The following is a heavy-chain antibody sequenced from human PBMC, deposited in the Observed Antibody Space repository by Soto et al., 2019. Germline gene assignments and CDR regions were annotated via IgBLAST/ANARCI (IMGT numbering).Heavy chain of an antibody. CDR2: VYYTGST. J-gene: IGHJ4*02. D-gene: IGHD6-19*01. Sequence: PSATLCLTCSVSGGYISGPDGSWIRQSPGKGLEWLGYVYYTGSTNYSPSLRSRVSISVDTSKNEFSLRLSSVTAADTAVYFCARSVAVPGAHIDYWGQGTLVTLSS. CDR1: GGYISGPD. V-gene: IGHV4-59*11. CDR3: ARSVAVPGAHIDY.